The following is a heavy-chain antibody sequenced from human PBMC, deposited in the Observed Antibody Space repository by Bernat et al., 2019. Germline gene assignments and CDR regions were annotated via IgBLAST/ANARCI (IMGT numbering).Heavy chain of an antibody. Sequence: QVQLVESGGGVVQPGRSLRLSCAASGFTFSSYGMYWVRQAPGKGLEWVAVIWYDGSNKYYADSVKGRFTISRDNSKNTLYLQMNSLRAEDTAVYYCAATGYSIPQRDYWGQGTLVTVSS. J-gene: IGHJ4*02. CDR3: AATGYSIPQRDY. CDR1: GFTFSSYG. D-gene: IGHD6-13*01. V-gene: IGHV3-33*01. CDR2: IWYDGSNK.